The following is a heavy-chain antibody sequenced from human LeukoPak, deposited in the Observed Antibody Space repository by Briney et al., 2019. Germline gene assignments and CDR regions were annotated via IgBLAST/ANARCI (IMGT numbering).Heavy chain of an antibody. Sequence: ASMKVSCKASGGTFSSYAISLVRQAPGQGLEWRGGIIPIFGTANYAQKFQGRVTITTDESTSTAYMELRGLRSEDTAVYYCARGRGEQQLVDYYYYYMDVWGKGTTVTVSS. D-gene: IGHD6-13*01. CDR2: IIPIFGTA. CDR1: GGTFSSYA. J-gene: IGHJ6*03. V-gene: IGHV1-69*05. CDR3: ARGRGEQQLVDYYYYYMDV.